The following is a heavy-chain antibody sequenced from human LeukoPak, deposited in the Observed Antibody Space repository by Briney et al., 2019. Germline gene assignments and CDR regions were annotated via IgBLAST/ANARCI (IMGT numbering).Heavy chain of an antibody. D-gene: IGHD3-10*01. CDR1: GYTFTSYA. CDR2: INAGNGNT. J-gene: IGHJ4*02. Sequence: GASVKVSCKASGYTFTSYAMHWVRQAPGQRLEWMGWINAGNGNTKYSQKFQGRVTITRDTSASTAYMELSSLRSEDTAVYYCARPYYYGSGSYYAPSFDYWGQGTLVTVSS. V-gene: IGHV1-3*01. CDR3: ARPYYYGSGSYYAPSFDY.